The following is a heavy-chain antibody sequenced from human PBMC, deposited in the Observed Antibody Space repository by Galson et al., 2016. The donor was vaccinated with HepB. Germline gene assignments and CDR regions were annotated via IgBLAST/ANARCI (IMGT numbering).Heavy chain of an antibody. CDR3: ARDLGGVGVTGSIDYCDH. J-gene: IGHJ1*01. V-gene: IGHV3-23*01. CDR1: GFAFSSYA. D-gene: IGHD1-26*01. CDR2: ISGSGAST. Sequence: SLRLSCAAAGFAFSSYAMNWVRQAPGKGLEWVARISGSGASTYYADSVKGRFTISSDHSKSRLYLRMNSLRAEDTAVYYCARDLGGVGVTGSIDYCDHWGQGTLVTVSS.